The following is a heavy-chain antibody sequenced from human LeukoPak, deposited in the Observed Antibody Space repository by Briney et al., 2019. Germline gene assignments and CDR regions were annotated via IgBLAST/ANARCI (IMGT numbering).Heavy chain of an antibody. CDR2: MNPNSGNT. Sequence: ASVTVSCNASGYTFTSYDINWVRQATAQGLERMGWMNPNSGNTGYAQKFQGRVTMTRNTSISTAYMELSSRRSEDTAVYYCARALRGVYYDSSGSSYWGQGTLVTVSS. J-gene: IGHJ4*02. CDR1: GYTFTSYD. V-gene: IGHV1-8*01. D-gene: IGHD3-22*01. CDR3: ARALRGVYYDSSGSSY.